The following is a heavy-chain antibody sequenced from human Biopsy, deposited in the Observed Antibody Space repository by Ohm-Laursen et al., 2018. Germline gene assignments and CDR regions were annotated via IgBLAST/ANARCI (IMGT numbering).Heavy chain of an antibody. D-gene: IGHD1-1*01. J-gene: IGHJ4*02. CDR1: GYSVTELS. V-gene: IGHV1-24*01. CDR3: AADINVWNVNY. CDR2: FAPENGRI. Sequence: ASVKVSCKVSGYSVTELSMHWVRQAPGQGLEWMGGFAPENGRIVYSQKFQGRVIMTEDTSTNTAYMEVWRLRSDDTAVYYCAADINVWNVNYWGQGTQVIVSS.